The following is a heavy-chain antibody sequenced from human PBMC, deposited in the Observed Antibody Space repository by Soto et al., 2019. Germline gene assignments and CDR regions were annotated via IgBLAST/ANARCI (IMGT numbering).Heavy chain of an antibody. V-gene: IGHV3-23*01. CDR3: TRWDGYADV. J-gene: IGHJ6*02. CDR2: ISVSSDKT. CDR1: RYSFITDA. Sequence: ELQLSESGGGLVQPGGSLRISCVGNRYSFITDATTWVRQAPGKGLEWISGISVSSDKTFYLDSVRGRFTISRDNSKNKLYLQMNSLRAEDTAVYYCTRWDGYADVWGQGTTVIVSS. D-gene: IGHD1-26*01.